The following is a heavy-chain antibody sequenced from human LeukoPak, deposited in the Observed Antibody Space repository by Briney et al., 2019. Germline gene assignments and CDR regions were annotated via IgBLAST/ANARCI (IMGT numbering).Heavy chain of an antibody. CDR3: ARAGYNWNYGFSWFDP. Sequence: PSETLSLTCAVYGGSFSGYYWSWIRQPPGKGLEWIGEINHSGSTNYNPSLKSRVTISVDTSKNQFSLKLSSVTAADTAVYYCARAGYNWNYGFSWFDPWGQGTLVTVSS. CDR2: INHSGST. D-gene: IGHD1-7*01. V-gene: IGHV4-34*01. CDR1: GGSFSGYY. J-gene: IGHJ5*02.